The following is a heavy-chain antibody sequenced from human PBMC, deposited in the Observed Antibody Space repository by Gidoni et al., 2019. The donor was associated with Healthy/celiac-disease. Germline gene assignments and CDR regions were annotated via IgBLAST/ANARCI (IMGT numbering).Heavy chain of an antibody. CDR3: WNSGGGRFDY. Sequence: QLQLQESGPGLVKPSETLSLTCTVSGGSISSRRYYWGWIRQPPGKGLEWIGSIYYSGITHYNPSLKSRVTISVDTSKNQFSLKLSSVTAADTAVYYCWNSGGGRFDYWGQGTLVTVSS. V-gene: IGHV4-39*01. J-gene: IGHJ4*02. CDR1: GGSISSRRYY. CDR2: IYYSGIT. D-gene: IGHD6-19*01.